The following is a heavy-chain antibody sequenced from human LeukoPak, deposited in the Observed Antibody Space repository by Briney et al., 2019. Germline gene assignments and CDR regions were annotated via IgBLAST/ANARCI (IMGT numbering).Heavy chain of an antibody. CDR3: AAEGKGGWFSL. V-gene: IGHV1-58*02. Sequence: TSVKVSCKASGFTFTSSAMQWVRQARGQRLEWIGWIVVGRGNANYAQKFQERVTITRDMSTSTAYMELSSLRSEDTALYYCAAEGKGGWFSLWGQGTLVTVSS. D-gene: IGHD2-15*01. J-gene: IGHJ5*02. CDR2: IVVGRGNA. CDR1: GFTFTSSA.